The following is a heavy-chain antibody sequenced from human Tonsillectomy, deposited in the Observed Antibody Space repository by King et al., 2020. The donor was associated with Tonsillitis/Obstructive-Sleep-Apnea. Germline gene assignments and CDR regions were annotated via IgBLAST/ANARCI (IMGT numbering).Heavy chain of an antibody. D-gene: IGHD4-17*01. CDR2: ISSSGGFT. Sequence: QLVQSGGGLVKPGGSLRLSCAASGFTFSDYYMSWIRQAPGKGLEWVSYISSSGGFTNHADSVKGRFTISRDTARKSLYLQRNSRRAEDTAVYYCARQSTVTVWGFYYYMDVWGKGTTVTVSS. J-gene: IGHJ6*03. CDR3: ARQSTVTVWGFYYYMDV. V-gene: IGHV3-11*05. CDR1: GFTFSDYY.